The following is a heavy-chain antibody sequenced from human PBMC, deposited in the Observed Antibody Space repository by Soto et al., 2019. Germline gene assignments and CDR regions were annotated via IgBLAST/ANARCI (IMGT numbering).Heavy chain of an antibody. CDR1: GFTFDDYV. V-gene: IGHV3-9*01. CDR2: ISWNSGSI. CDR3: ARTPNYYYYYMDV. Sequence: GGSLRLSCAASGFTFDDYVMHWVRQAPGKGLEWVSGISWNSGSIGYADSVKGRFTISRDNAKNSLYLQMNSLRAEDTALYYCARTPNYYYYYMDVWGKGTTVTVSS. J-gene: IGHJ6*03.